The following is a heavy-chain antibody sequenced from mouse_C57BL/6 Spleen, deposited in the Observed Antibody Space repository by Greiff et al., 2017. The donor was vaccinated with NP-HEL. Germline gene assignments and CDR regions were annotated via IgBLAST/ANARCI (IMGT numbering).Heavy chain of an antibody. V-gene: IGHV14-2*01. CDR1: GFNIKDYY. CDR3: ARGLYDGYYVGFAY. J-gene: IGHJ3*01. Sequence: EVQLQQSGAELVKPGASVKLSCTASGFNIKDYYMHWVKQRTEQGLEWIGRIDPEDGETKYAPKFQGKATITADTSSNTADLQLSSLTSEDTAVYYCARGLYDGYYVGFAYWGQGTLVTVSA. CDR2: IDPEDGET. D-gene: IGHD2-3*01.